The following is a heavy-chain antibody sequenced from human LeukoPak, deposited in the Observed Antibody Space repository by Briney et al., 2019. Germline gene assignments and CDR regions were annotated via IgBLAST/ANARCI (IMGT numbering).Heavy chain of an antibody. CDR2: IRSKAYGGTT. V-gene: IGHV3-49*04. CDR3: TRVVRDAYYYYYMDV. D-gene: IGHD3-10*01. J-gene: IGHJ6*03. CDR1: GFTFGDYA. Sequence: GGSLRLSCTASGFTFGDYAMSWVRQAPGKGLEWVGFIRSKAYGGTTEYAASVKGRFTISRGDSKSIAYLQMNSLKTEDTAVYYCTRVVRDAYYYYYMDVWGKGTTVTVSS.